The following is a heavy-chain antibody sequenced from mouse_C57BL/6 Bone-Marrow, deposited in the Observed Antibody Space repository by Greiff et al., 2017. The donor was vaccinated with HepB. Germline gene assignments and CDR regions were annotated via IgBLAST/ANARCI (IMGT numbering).Heavy chain of an antibody. CDR1: GYTFTSYG. J-gene: IGHJ2*01. CDR2: IYPRSGNT. V-gene: IGHV1-81*01. D-gene: IGHD2-1*01. Sequence: QVQLQQSGAELARPGASVKLSCKASGYTFTSYGISWVKQRTGQGLEWIGEIYPRSGNTYYNEKFKGKATLTADKSSSTAYMELRSLTSEDSAVYFCAREDYYGNYDYFDYWGQGTTLTVSS. CDR3: AREDYYGNYDYFDY.